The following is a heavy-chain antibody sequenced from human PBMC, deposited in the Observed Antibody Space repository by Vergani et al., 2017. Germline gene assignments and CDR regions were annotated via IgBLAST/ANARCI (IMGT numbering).Heavy chain of an antibody. CDR1: GASFTSYH. D-gene: IGHD4-11*01. V-gene: IGHV4-34*01. Sequence: QVQLQQWGGGLLKPSETLSLTCVVNGASFTSYHWTWIRQSPGEGLEWVVDIDHTGRPDYNPSLKSRLTMSVDKSRNQFSLTLNSVTATDTAIYFCARVNTETNGHLYYYYNMDVWGQGTAVTGS. CDR2: IDHTGRP. CDR3: ARVNTETNGHLYYYYNMDV. J-gene: IGHJ6*03.